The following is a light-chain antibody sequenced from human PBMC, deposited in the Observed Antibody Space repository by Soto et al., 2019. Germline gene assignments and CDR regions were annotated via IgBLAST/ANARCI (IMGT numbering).Light chain of an antibody. J-gene: IGKJ4*01. CDR2: GAS. CDR3: QRYNSWPLT. Sequence: EIVMTQSPATLSVSPGERATLSCRASQGIGSTLAWYQQKPGQTPKLLIYGASTRATGVPARFSGSGSGTEFTLIINSLQSEDFAVYYCQRYNSWPLTFGGGTKVEIK. V-gene: IGKV3-15*01. CDR1: QGIGST.